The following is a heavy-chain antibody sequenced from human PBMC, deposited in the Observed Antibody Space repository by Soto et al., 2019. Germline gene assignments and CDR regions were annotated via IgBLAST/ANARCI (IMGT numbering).Heavy chain of an antibody. CDR3: GRAAGHSSLAYFFDS. CDR1: GGTVNSYA. D-gene: IGHD6-13*01. J-gene: IGHJ4*02. CDR2: IIPIFGTP. Sequence: QVQLVQSGAEVKKPGSSVKVSCKASGGTVNSYAITWVRQAPGQGLEWMGGIIPIFGTPEYAQKFEDRVTITADEATNTAYMELSSVISEDTAVYYCGRAAGHSSLAYFFDSWGQGTLFTVSS. V-gene: IGHV1-69*01.